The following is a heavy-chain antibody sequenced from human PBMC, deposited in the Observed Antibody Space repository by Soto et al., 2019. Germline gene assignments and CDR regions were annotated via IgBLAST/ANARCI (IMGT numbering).Heavy chain of an antibody. D-gene: IGHD5-18*01. CDR1: GFTFSSYS. Sequence: PWGSLRLSCAASGFTFSSYSMNWVRQAPGKGLEWVSSISSSSSYIYYADSVKGRFTISRDNAKNSLYLQMNSLRAEDTAVYYCARDKEAGYSYGLGGAFDIWGQGTMVPVSS. V-gene: IGHV3-21*01. CDR3: ARDKEAGYSYGLGGAFDI. J-gene: IGHJ3*02. CDR2: ISSSSSYI.